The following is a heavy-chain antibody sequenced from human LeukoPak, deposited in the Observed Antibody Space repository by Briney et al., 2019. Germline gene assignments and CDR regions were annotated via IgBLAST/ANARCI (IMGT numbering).Heavy chain of an antibody. V-gene: IGHV3-30*02. CDR3: VRDRDWGFDY. D-gene: IGHD3/OR15-3a*01. CDR2: IRYDGSSN. CDR1: GFTFSSYG. Sequence: GGSLRLSCAASGFTFSSYGMHWVRQAPGKGLEWVAFIRYDGSSNYYGDSVKGRFTLSRDNFKNTLSLQMNSLRAEDTAVYYCVRDRDWGFDYWGQGTLVTVSS. J-gene: IGHJ4*02.